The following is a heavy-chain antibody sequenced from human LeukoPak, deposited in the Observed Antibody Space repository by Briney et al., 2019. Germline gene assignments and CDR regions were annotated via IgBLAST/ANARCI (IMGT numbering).Heavy chain of an antibody. J-gene: IGHJ4*02. V-gene: IGHV3-7*02. Sequence: GGPLRLSCAPPGLTLRSNGMHWVPQAPGKGQEWGANIIPGGIGKCQIRSVKGRFPVPRENSKNSLYLQMNSLVAEDTAMYYFVNGHRGVWGQGNLVSVSS. CDR2: IIPGGIGK. D-gene: IGHD3-10*01. CDR3: VNGHRGV. CDR1: GLTLRSNG.